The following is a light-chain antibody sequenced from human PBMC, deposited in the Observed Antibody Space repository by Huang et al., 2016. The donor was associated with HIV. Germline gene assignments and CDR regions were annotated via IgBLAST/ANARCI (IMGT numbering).Light chain of an antibody. J-gene: IGKJ1*01. V-gene: IGKV3-15*01. CDR1: QSVSSN. Sequence: EIVMTQSPGTLSLSPGERATLSCRPSQSVSSNLAWYQHKPVQAPRLLIYGASTRATCFPARFSGSGSGTDFTLTISSLQSDDFVVYYCQQYQDWPRTFGQGTKVEIK. CDR2: GAS. CDR3: QQYQDWPRT.